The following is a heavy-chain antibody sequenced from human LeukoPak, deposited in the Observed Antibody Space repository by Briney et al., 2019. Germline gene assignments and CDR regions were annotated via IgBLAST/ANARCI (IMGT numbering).Heavy chain of an antibody. J-gene: IGHJ3*02. V-gene: IGHV4-59*01. CDR3: ARESSRNAFDI. CDR2: IYYSGST. CDR1: GGSISSYY. Sequence: SETLSLTCTVSGGSISSYYWSWNRQPPGKGLEWIGYIYYSGSTNYNPSLKSRVTISVDTSKNQFSLKLSSVTAADTAVYYCARESSRNAFDIWGQGTMVTVSS.